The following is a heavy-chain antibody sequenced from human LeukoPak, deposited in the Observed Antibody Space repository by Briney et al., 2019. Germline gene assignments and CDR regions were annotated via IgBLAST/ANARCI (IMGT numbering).Heavy chain of an antibody. D-gene: IGHD6-19*01. CDR2: IYSGGST. V-gene: IGHV3-66*01. CDR1: GFTVSSNY. J-gene: IGHJ6*02. Sequence: PGGSLRLSCAASGFTVSSNYMSWVRQAPGKGLEWVSVIYSGGSTYHADSVKGRFTISRDNSKNTLYLQMNSLRAEDTAVYYCARDLIAVADPYYYYYGMDVWGQGTTVTVSS. CDR3: ARDLIAVADPYYYYYGMDV.